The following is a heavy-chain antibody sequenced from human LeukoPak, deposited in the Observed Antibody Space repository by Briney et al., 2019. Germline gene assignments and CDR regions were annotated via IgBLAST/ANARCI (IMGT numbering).Heavy chain of an antibody. J-gene: IGHJ4*02. CDR3: AKSRVRNDIIFDY. CDR2: ISSGSSII. Sequence: PGGSLRLSCAASGFTFSSYSMNWVRQAPGKGLEWVSFISSGSSIIHYADSVKGRFTISRDDAKDSLCLQMSSLRDEDTAVYYCAKSRVRNDIIFDYWGQGTLVTVSS. CDR1: GFTFSSYS. D-gene: IGHD3-10*01. V-gene: IGHV3-48*02.